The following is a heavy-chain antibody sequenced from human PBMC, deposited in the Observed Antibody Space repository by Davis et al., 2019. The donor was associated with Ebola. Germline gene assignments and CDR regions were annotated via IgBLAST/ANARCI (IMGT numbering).Heavy chain of an antibody. CDR3: ARDVTMVRGVIITFTPFDY. D-gene: IGHD3-10*01. CDR2: INPHNGNT. CDR1: GYTFTNYG. V-gene: IGHV1-18*04. J-gene: IGHJ4*02. Sequence: ASVKVSCKASGYTFTNYGITWVRQAPGQGLDWMGWINPHNGNTNYAQNVQGRVTMTTDTSTSTAYMELRSLRSDDTAVYYCARDVTMVRGVIITFTPFDYWGQGTLVTVSS.